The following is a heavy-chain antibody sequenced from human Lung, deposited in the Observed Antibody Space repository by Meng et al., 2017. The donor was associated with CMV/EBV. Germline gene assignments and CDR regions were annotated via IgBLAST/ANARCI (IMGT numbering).Heavy chain of an antibody. V-gene: IGHV4-30-4*08. CDR1: GGSISSGDYY. D-gene: IGHD6-13*01. J-gene: IGHJ4*02. Sequence: SETLSLTCTVSGGSISSGDYYWSWIRQPPGKGLEWIGYIYYSGSTYYNPSLKSRVTISVDTSKNQFSLKLSSVTAADTAVYYCARDNIAAAGTEGYWGQGTXVTVSS. CDR3: ARDNIAAAGTEGY. CDR2: IYYSGST.